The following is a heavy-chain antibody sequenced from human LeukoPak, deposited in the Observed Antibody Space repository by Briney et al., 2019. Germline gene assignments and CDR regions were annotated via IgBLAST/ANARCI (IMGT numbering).Heavy chain of an antibody. J-gene: IGHJ5*02. Sequence: PGGSLRLSCAASGFTFSSYSMNWVRQAPGKGLEWVSYISSSSSTIYYADSVKGRFTISRDNAKNSLYLQMNSLRAEDTAVYYCARDRNYYDSSGPFDPWGQGTLVTVSS. V-gene: IGHV3-48*04. CDR2: ISSSSSTI. D-gene: IGHD3-22*01. CDR1: GFTFSSYS. CDR3: ARDRNYYDSSGPFDP.